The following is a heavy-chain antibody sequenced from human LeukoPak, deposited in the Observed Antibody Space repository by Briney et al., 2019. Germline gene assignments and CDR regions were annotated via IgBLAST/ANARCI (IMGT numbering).Heavy chain of an antibody. Sequence: PSETLSLTCAVSSGSIISSNWWSWVRQPPGKGLEWIGEIYHSGSTNYNPSLKSRVTISVDKSKSRFSLELTSVTAADTALYYCARGGYCSSTSCYVFDSWGQGTLVTVSS. CDR3: ARGGYCSSTSCYVFDS. J-gene: IGHJ4*02. CDR1: SGSIISSNW. V-gene: IGHV4-4*02. CDR2: IYHSGST. D-gene: IGHD2-2*01.